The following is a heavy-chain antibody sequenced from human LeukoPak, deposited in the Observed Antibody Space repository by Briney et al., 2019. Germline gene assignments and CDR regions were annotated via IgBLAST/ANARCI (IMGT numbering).Heavy chain of an antibody. CDR1: GFTLSSYA. CDR3: AKDKYSPNINNWFDP. J-gene: IGHJ5*02. Sequence: PGGSLRLSCAASGFTLSSYAMSWVRQAPGKGLEWVSAISGSGGSTYYADSVKGRFTISRDNSKNTLYLQMNSLRAEDTAVYYCAKDKYSPNINNWFDPWGQGTLVTVSS. V-gene: IGHV3-23*01. CDR2: ISGSGGST. D-gene: IGHD5-18*01.